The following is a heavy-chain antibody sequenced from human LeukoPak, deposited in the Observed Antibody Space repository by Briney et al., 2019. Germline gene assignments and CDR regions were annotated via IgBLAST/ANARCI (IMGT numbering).Heavy chain of an antibody. CDR1: GFTFSGYP. Sequence: PGGSLRLSCAASGFTFSGYPIHWVRQAPGKGLEWVAVISYDGSNKYYADSVKGRFTISRDNSKNTLYLQMNSLRAEDTAVYYCAKVRAVAERRGYFDYWGQGTLVTVSS. D-gene: IGHD6-19*01. J-gene: IGHJ4*02. CDR3: AKVRAVAERRGYFDY. V-gene: IGHV3-30-3*02. CDR2: ISYDGSNK.